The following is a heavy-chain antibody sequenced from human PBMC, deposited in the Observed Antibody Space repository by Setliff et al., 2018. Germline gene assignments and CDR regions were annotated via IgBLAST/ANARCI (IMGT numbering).Heavy chain of an antibody. V-gene: IGHV3-33*08. Sequence: PGGSLRLSCATSGFTFKSYAMIWVRQTPGKGLEWVAVIWYDGSNKYYADSVKGRFTISRDNAKNSLYLQMNSLRAEDTAVYYCARDKGGANWGSGWGQGTLVTVS. CDR2: IWYDGSNK. J-gene: IGHJ4*02. D-gene: IGHD7-27*01. CDR1: GFTFKSYA. CDR3: ARDKGGANWGSG.